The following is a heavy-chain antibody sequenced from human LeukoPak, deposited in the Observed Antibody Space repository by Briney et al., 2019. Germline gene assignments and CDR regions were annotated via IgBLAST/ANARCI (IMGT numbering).Heavy chain of an antibody. V-gene: IGHV3-48*03. CDR1: GFTFSSYE. Sequence: GGCLRLSCAASGFTFSSYEMNWVRQAPGKGLEWVSYISSSGSTIYYADSVKGRFTISRDNAKNSLYLQMNSLRAEDTAVYYCARDKKVDYGDYVGFDYWGQGTLVTVSS. J-gene: IGHJ4*02. CDR2: ISSSGSTI. D-gene: IGHD4-17*01. CDR3: ARDKKVDYGDYVGFDY.